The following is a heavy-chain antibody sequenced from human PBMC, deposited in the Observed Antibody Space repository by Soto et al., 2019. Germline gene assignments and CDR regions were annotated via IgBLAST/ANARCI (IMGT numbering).Heavy chain of an antibody. CDR3: ARQWGGDY. CDR1: GGSIGSHY. D-gene: IGHD3-16*01. J-gene: IGHJ4*02. V-gene: IGHV4-59*08. Sequence: QVQLQESGPGLVKPSETLSLTCTVSGGSIGSHYWSWIRQPPGEGLEWIGRASYSGSPNYNPSLKSRVTISIDTSKNQSSLKLTSVTAADTAVYYCARQWGGDYWGQGTLVTVSS. CDR2: ASYSGSP.